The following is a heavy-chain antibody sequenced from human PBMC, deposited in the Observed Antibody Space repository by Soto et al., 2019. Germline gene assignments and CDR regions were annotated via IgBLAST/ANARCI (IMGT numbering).Heavy chain of an antibody. CDR3: ASHVTYYDFWSGYYS. Sequence: SETLSLTCAVYGGSFSGYYWSWIRQPPGKGLEWIGEINHSGSTNYNPSLKSRVTISVDTSKNQFSLKLSSVTAADTAVYYCASHVTYYDFWSGYYSWGQGTLVTVSS. CDR2: INHSGST. CDR1: GGSFSGYY. D-gene: IGHD3-3*01. V-gene: IGHV4-34*01. J-gene: IGHJ4*02.